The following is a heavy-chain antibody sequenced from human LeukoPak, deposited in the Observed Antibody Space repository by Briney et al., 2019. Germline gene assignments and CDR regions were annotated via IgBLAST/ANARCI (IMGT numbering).Heavy chain of an antibody. V-gene: IGHV4-59*01. CDR1: GGSISSYY. CDR3: AGWRIAALAFDY. Sequence: SETLSLTCAVSGGSISSYYWSWIRQPPGKGLEWIGYVHSNGDTNYNPSLKSRLTISLDTSKKDFSLKVSSVTAADTAVYYCAGWRIAALAFDYWGQGTLVTVSS. J-gene: IGHJ4*02. D-gene: IGHD6-6*01. CDR2: VHSNGDT.